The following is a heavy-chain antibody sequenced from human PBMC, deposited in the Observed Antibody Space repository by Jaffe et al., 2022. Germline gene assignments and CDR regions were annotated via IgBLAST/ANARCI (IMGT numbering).Heavy chain of an antibody. CDR1: GFTFSSYG. D-gene: IGHD6-13*01. Sequence: QVQLVESGGGVVQPGGSLRLSCAASGFTFSSYGMHWVRQAPGKGLEWVAFIRYDGSNKYYADSVKGRFTISRDNSKNTLYLQMNSLRAEDTAVYYCAKELLAAAAHYYYYYYMDVWGKGTTVTVSS. J-gene: IGHJ6*03. CDR3: AKELLAAAAHYYYYYYMDV. V-gene: IGHV3-30*02. CDR2: IRYDGSNK.